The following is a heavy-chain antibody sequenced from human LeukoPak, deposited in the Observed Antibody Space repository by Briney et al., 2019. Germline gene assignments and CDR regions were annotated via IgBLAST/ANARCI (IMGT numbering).Heavy chain of an antibody. Sequence: GGSLRLSCAASGFTFSSCALSWVRQAPGNGLEWVSTVSVNGGTTYYADSVKGRFTISRDNSKNTLYLQMNSLRAEDTAVYFCAKELHGSGNYAFDYWGQGTLVTVSS. J-gene: IGHJ4*02. D-gene: IGHD3-10*01. CDR1: GFTFSSCA. V-gene: IGHV3-23*01. CDR2: VSVNGGTT. CDR3: AKELHGSGNYAFDY.